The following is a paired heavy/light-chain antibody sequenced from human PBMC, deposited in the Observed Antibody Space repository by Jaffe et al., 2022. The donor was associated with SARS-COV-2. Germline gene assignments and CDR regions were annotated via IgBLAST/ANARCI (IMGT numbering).Heavy chain of an antibody. CDR1: GFTFSNYA. D-gene: IGHD3-3*01. CDR3: AKDIWSGRTAPTIFDC. CDR2: ISGSGVST. Sequence: EVQLLVSGGGLVQPGGSLRLSCAGSGFTFSNYALSWVRQAPGKGLEWVSGISGSGVSTYYADSVKGRFTISRDNSKNTLYLQMNSLRAGDTALYYCAKDIWSGRTAPTIFDCWDQGTLVTVSS. J-gene: IGHJ4*02. V-gene: IGHV3-23*01.
Light chain of an antibody. CDR2: EVN. J-gene: IGLJ2*01. Sequence: QSALTQPASVSGSPGQSITISCTGTSSDVGDYKYVSWYQQHPGKAPKLMIYEVNNRPSGVSDRFSGSKSGNTASLIISGLQAEDEADYYCSSYTSSSTLVVFGGGTTLTVL. CDR1: SSDVGDYKY. CDR3: SSYTSSSTLVV. V-gene: IGLV2-14*01.